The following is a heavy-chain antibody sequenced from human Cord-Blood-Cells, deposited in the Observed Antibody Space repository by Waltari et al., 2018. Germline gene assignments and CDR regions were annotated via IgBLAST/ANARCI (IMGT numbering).Heavy chain of an antibody. CDR2: IGTAGDT. CDR3: ARVSTVVQGWYFDL. J-gene: IGHJ2*01. CDR1: GFTFSSYD. V-gene: IGHV3-13*01. Sequence: EVQLVESGGGLVQPGGSLRLSCAASGFTFSSYDMHWVRQATGKGLEWVSAIGTAGDTYYPGSVKGRFTISRENAKNSLYLQMNSLRAGDTAVYYCARVSTVVQGWYFDLWGRGTLVTVSS. D-gene: IGHD3-10*01.